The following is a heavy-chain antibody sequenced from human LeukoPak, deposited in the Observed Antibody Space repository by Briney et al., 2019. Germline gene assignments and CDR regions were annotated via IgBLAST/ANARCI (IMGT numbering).Heavy chain of an antibody. CDR1: GFTFSSYE. Sequence: GGSPRLSCAASGFTFSSYEMNWARQAPGKGLEWVSYISSSGSTIYYADSVKGRFTISRDNAKNSLYLQMNSLRAEDTAVYYCAREVREQQLVNPSYYYYMDVWGKGTTVTVSS. CDR3: AREVREQQLVNPSYYYYMDV. CDR2: ISSSGSTI. D-gene: IGHD6-13*01. V-gene: IGHV3-48*03. J-gene: IGHJ6*03.